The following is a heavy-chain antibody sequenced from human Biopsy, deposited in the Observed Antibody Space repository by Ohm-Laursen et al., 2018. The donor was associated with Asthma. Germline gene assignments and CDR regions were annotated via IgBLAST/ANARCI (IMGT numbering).Heavy chain of an antibody. Sequence: GSLRLSCAASGFTFGDYWMSWVRQVPGKGLEWVANIKHDGTEKNHVDSLKGRFTISRDNAKNSLYLQMNSLRAEDTAVYFCARDFTIGSGSPFHFWGPGTLVTVSS. J-gene: IGHJ4*01. CDR3: ARDFTIGSGSPFHF. V-gene: IGHV3-7*01. D-gene: IGHD3-10*01. CDR1: GFTFGDYW. CDR2: IKHDGTEK.